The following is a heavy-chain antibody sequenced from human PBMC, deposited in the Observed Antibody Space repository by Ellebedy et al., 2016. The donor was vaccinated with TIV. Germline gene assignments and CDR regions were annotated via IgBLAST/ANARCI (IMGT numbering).Heavy chain of an antibody. Sequence: MPSETLSLTCSVSGGSISSHYWSWIRQPPGQGLEWIGYIYYSGSTNYNPSLKSRVTISVDTSKNQFSLKLTSVTAADTAVYYCARQGYRGYSYGATYTPFDYWGQGTLVTVSS. CDR3: ARQGYRGYSYGATYTPFDY. J-gene: IGHJ4*02. CDR2: IYYSGST. V-gene: IGHV4-59*08. D-gene: IGHD5-18*01. CDR1: GGSISSHY.